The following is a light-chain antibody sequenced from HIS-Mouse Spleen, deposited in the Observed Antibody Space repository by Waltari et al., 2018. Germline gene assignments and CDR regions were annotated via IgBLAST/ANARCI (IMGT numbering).Light chain of an antibody. J-gene: IGKJ1*01. CDR1: QSISSY. CDR2: AAS. Sequence: DIQMTQSPSSLSASVGDRVTITCRASQSISSYLNWYQQKPGKAPKLLIYAASSLQSGVPSRFSGSGSGTDFTLTISSLQPEDFATYYCQQANSFLFGQGTKVEIK. V-gene: IGKV1-39*01. CDR3: QQANSFL.